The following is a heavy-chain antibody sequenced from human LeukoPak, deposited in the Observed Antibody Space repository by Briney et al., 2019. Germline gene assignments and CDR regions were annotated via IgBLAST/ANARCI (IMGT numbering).Heavy chain of an antibody. CDR2: IWHDGATK. D-gene: IGHD3-16*01. V-gene: IGHV3-33*03. J-gene: IGHJ6*02. CDR1: GFIFSNYA. Sequence: PGGSLRLSCKTSGFIFSNYAMHWVRQAPGKGLDWVAMIWHDGATKFYADSVKGRFTISRDNAKNSLYLQMNSLRAEDTAVYFCARGGGLDVWGQGATVTVSS. CDR3: ARGGGLDV.